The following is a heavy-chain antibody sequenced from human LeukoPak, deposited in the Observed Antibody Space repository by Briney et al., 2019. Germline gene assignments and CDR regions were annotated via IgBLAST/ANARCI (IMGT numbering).Heavy chain of an antibody. V-gene: IGHV3-23*01. CDR1: GFTFGNYA. CDR2: ISGTGGST. D-gene: IGHD6-19*01. Sequence: PGGSLRLSCAASGFTFGNYAMSWVRQAPGKGLEWVSAISGTGGSTYYADSVKGRFTVSRDNSKNTLYLQMNSLRAEDAAVYYCATRPAVAGTTNWYFDVWGRGTLVTVSS. CDR3: ATRPAVAGTTNWYFDV. J-gene: IGHJ2*01.